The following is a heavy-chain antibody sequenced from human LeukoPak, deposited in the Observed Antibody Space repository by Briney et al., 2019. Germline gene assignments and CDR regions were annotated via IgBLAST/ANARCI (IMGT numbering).Heavy chain of an antibody. V-gene: IGHV3-33*01. D-gene: IGHD5-24*01. Sequence: GRSLRLSCAASGFTFSSYGMHWVRQAPGKGLEWVAVIWYDGSNKYYADSVKGRFTISRDNSKNTLYLQMNSLRAEDTAVYYCARAAWVDKEMATNPLDYWGQGTLVTVSS. CDR2: IWYDGSNK. J-gene: IGHJ4*02. CDR1: GFTFSSYG. CDR3: ARAAWVDKEMATNPLDY.